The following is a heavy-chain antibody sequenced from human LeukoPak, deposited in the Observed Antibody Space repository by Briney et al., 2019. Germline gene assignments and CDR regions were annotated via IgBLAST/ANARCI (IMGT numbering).Heavy chain of an antibody. J-gene: IGHJ6*03. Sequence: SVKVFCKASGYTFTGYYMHWVRQAAGHGLEWMGGIIPIFGTANYAQKFQGRVTITADESTSTAYMELSSLRSEDTAVYYCARVLELPYYYYYMDVWGKGTTVTVSS. CDR1: GYTFTGYY. V-gene: IGHV1-69*13. CDR3: ARVLELPYYYYYMDV. CDR2: IIPIFGTA. D-gene: IGHD1-7*01.